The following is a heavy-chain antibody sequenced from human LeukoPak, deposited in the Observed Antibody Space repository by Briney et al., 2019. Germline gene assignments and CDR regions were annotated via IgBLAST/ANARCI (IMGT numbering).Heavy chain of an antibody. D-gene: IGHD6-19*01. J-gene: IGHJ4*02. CDR2: IYPGDSDT. CDR1: GARFNTYW. CDR3: ARGGSGWYGLLDY. V-gene: IGHV5-51*01. Sequence: GESLEISCKGSGARFNTYWIGGVRQLPGKGLEGMGIIYPGDSDTRYSPSFQGQVTISADKSISTAYLQWSSLKASDTAMYYCARGGSGWYGLLDYWGQGTLVTVSS.